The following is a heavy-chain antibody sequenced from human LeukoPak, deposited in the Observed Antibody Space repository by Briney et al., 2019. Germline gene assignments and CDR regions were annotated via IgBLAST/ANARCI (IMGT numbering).Heavy chain of an antibody. Sequence: PGGSLRLSCAASGFAVSSNYMSWVRQAPGKGLEWVSVIYAGHTTYYADSVKGRFTISRDTSNNTLSLQMNNLRADDTAVYYCASLLAVAGDSDSWGQGALVTVSS. CDR3: ASLLAVAGDSDS. CDR1: GFAVSSNY. V-gene: IGHV3-53*01. J-gene: IGHJ4*02. CDR2: IYAGHTT. D-gene: IGHD6-19*01.